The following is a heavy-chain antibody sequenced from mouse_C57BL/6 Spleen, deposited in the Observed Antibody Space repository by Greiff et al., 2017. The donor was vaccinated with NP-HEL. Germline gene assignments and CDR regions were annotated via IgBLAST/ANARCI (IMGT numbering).Heavy chain of an antibody. CDR2: IDPSDSET. J-gene: IGHJ3*01. D-gene: IGHD1-1*01. CDR1: GYTFTSYW. V-gene: IGHV1-52*01. Sequence: QVQLQQPGAELVRPGSSVKLSCKASGYTFTSYWMHWVKQRPIQGLEWIGNIDPSDSETHYNQKFKDKATLTVDKSSSTAYMQLSSLTSEDSAVYYCARSPIYYYGSSQFAYWGQGTLVTVSA. CDR3: ARSPIYYYGSSQFAY.